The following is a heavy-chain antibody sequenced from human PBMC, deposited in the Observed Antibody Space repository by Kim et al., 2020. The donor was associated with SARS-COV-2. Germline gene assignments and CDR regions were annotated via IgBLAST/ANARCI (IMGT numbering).Heavy chain of an antibody. CDR3: AKDGVAKYNWNDDRVYY. CDR2: ISWNSGSI. D-gene: IGHD1-1*01. J-gene: IGHJ4*01. CDR1: GFTFDDYA. V-gene: IGHV3-9*01. Sequence: GGSLRLSCAASGFTFDDYAMHWVRQAPGKGLEWVSGISWNSGSIGYADSVKGRFTISRDNAKNSLYLQMNSLRAEDTALYYCAKDGVAKYNWNDDRVYY.